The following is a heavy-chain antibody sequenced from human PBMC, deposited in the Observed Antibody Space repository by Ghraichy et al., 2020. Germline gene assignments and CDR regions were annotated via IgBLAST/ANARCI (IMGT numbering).Heavy chain of an antibody. CDR2: IYYSGST. Sequence: SETLSLTCTVSGGSISSYYWSWIRQPPGKGLEWIGYIYYSGSTNYNPSLKSRVTISVDTSKNQFSLKLSSVTAADTAVYYCARGDARLFDAFDIWGQGTMVTVSS. CDR1: GGSISSYY. V-gene: IGHV4-59*01. J-gene: IGHJ3*02. CDR3: ARGDARLFDAFDI.